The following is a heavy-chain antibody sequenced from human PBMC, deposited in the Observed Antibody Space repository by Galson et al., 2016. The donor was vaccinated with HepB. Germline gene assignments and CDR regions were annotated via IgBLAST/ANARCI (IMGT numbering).Heavy chain of an antibody. Sequence: QSGAEVKKPGESLKISCKGSGYSFTSYWIGWVHQMPGKGLEWMGIIYPGDSATRYSPPFQGQVTISADKSINTAYLQWSRLRASDTAMYYCALYLDFLTGYGWWDYWGQGTLVTVSS. D-gene: IGHD3/OR15-3a*01. J-gene: IGHJ4*02. V-gene: IGHV5-51*07. CDR1: GYSFTSYW. CDR2: IYPGDSAT. CDR3: ALYLDFLTGYGWWDY.